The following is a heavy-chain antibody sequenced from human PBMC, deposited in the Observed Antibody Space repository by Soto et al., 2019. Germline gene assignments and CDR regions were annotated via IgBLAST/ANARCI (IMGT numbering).Heavy chain of an antibody. V-gene: IGHV3-74*01. Sequence: GGSLRLSCAASGFTFSSYWMHWVRQAPGKGLVWVSRINSDGSSTSYADSVKGRFTISRDNAKNTLYLQMNSLRAEDTAVYYCARTSRTAMGPDDAFDIWGQGTMVTVSS. D-gene: IGHD5-18*01. CDR3: ARTSRTAMGPDDAFDI. CDR2: INSDGSST. CDR1: GFTFSSYW. J-gene: IGHJ3*02.